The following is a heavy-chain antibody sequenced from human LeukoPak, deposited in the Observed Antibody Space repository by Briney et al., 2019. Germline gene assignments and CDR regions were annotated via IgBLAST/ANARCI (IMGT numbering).Heavy chain of an antibody. CDR1: GFTFSTYS. V-gene: IGHV3-21*01. Sequence: GGSLRLXCAASGFTFSTYSMIWVRQAPGKGLEWVSSISSGSSFIYYADSVKGRFTISRDNAENSLFLQMNSLRAEDTAVYYCARESSGYFYWGQGTLVTVSS. J-gene: IGHJ4*02. CDR3: ARESSGYFY. D-gene: IGHD3-22*01. CDR2: ISSGSSFI.